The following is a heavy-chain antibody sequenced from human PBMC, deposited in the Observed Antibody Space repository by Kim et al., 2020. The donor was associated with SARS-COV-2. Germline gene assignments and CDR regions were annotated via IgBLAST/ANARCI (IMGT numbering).Heavy chain of an antibody. CDR2: INHSGST. CDR1: GGSFSGYY. Sequence: SETLSLTCAVYGGSFSGYYWSWIRQPPGKGLEWIGEINHSGSTNYNPSLKSRVTISVDTSKNQFSLKLSSVTAADTAVYYCARGRSFFLGSPYYYGMDVWGQGTTVTVSS. J-gene: IGHJ6*02. V-gene: IGHV4-34*01. D-gene: IGHD3-16*02. CDR3: ARGRSFFLGSPYYYGMDV.